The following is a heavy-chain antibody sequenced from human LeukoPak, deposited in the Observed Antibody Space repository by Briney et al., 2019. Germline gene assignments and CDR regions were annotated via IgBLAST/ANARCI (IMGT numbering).Heavy chain of an antibody. V-gene: IGHV3-48*01. J-gene: IGHJ3*01. CDR2: LSSDFTTM. CDR3: ARVLLERPGIDSFDL. D-gene: IGHD1-1*01. Sequence: GGSLRLSRAASGFTLSGYSMDWVRQAPGKGLEWVSHLSSDFTTMYYANSVKGRFTISRDNAKNSLYLQMNSLRAEDSAVYYCARVLLERPGIDSFDLWGQGTMVTVSS. CDR1: GFTLSGYS.